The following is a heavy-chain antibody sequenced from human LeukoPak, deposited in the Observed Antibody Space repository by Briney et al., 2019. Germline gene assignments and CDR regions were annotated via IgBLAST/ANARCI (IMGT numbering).Heavy chain of an antibody. D-gene: IGHD1-14*01. V-gene: IGHV4-39*01. CDR2: IYYSGST. J-gene: IGHJ4*02. CDR3: ARRNRGRKDYFDY. CDR1: GGSISSSSYY. Sequence: SETLSLTCTDSGGSISSSSYYWGWIRQPPGKGLEWIGSIYYSGSTYYNPSLKSRVTISVDTSKNQFSLKLSSVTAADTAVYYCARRNRGRKDYFDYWGQGTLVTVSS.